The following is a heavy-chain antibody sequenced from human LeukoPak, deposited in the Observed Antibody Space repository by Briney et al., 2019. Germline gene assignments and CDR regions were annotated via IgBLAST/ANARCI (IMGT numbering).Heavy chain of an antibody. CDR2: IKQDGSEK. CDR1: GFTFSSYW. D-gene: IGHD6-19*01. J-gene: IGHJ4*02. CDR3: ARDAGSSGWDYFDY. Sequence: GGSLRLSCAASGFTFSSYWMSWARQAPGKGLEWVANIKQDGSEKYYVDSVKGRFTISRDNAKNSLYLQMNSLRAEDTAVYYCARDAGSSGWDYFDYWGQGTLVTVSS. V-gene: IGHV3-7*01.